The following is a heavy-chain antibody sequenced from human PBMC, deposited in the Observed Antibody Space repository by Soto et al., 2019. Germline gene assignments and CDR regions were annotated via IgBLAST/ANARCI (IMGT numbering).Heavy chain of an antibody. CDR1: GYTFTSYG. CDR3: ARALVYCSSTSCYEAGAFDS. CDR2: ISAYNGNT. V-gene: IGHV1-18*01. Sequence: QVQLVQSGAEVKKPGASVKVSCKASGYTFTSYGISWVRQAPGQGLEWMGWISAYNGNTNYAQKLQGRVTMTTDTSTSTAYMERRSLRSDDTAVYYCARALVYCSSTSCYEAGAFDSWGQGTMVTVSS. J-gene: IGHJ3*02. D-gene: IGHD2-2*01.